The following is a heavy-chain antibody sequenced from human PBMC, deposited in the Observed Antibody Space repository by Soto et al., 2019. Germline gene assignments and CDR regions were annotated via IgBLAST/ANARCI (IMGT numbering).Heavy chain of an antibody. V-gene: IGHV4-61*01. D-gene: IGHD4-17*01. J-gene: IGHJ5*02. CDR1: GGSVSSGSYY. Sequence: PSETLSLTCTVSGGSVSSGSYYWSWIRQPPGKGLEWIGYIYYSGSTNYNPSLKSRVTISVDTSKNQFSLKLSSVTAADTAVYYCARGVTTLLDPWGQGTLVTVSS. CDR3: ARGVTTLLDP. CDR2: IYYSGST.